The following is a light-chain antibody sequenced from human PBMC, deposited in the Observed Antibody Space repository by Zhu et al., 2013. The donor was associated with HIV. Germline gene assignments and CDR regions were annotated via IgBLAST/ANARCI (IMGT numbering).Light chain of an antibody. Sequence: SYELTQPPSVSVAPGKTAKITCGGNNIGSKSVHWYQQKPGQAPVLVVYHDSDRPSGIPERFSGSNSGNTATLTISGTQAMDEADYYCQAWDSRTAVFGGGTKLTVL. J-gene: IGLJ2*01. CDR1: NIGSKS. CDR2: HDS. CDR3: QAWDSRTAV. V-gene: IGLV3-21*01.